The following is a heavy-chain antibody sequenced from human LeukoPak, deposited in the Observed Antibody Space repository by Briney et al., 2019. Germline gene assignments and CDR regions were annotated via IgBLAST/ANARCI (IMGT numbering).Heavy chain of an antibody. CDR3: ASDTVAGTG. V-gene: IGHV4-34*01. CDR2: INHSGST. Sequence: PSETLSLTCAVYGGSFSGYCWSWIRQPPGKGLEWIGEINHSGSTNYNPSLKSRVTISADTSKNQFSLKLSSVTAADTSVYYCASDTVAGTGWGQGTLVTVSS. D-gene: IGHD6-19*01. CDR1: GGSFSGYC. J-gene: IGHJ4*02.